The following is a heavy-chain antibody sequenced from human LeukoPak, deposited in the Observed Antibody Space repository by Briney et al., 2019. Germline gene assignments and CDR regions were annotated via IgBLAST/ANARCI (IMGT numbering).Heavy chain of an antibody. CDR1: GDSISSGGYY. Sequence: SQTLSLTCTVSGDSISSGGYYWSWIRQPPGKGLEWIGYIFHSGNTQYNPSLKSRGTISVDRSKNHFSLKLRSVTAADTAVYYCAGATIVVLPAADYFDYWGLGTLVTVSS. V-gene: IGHV4-30-2*01. D-gene: IGHD2-2*01. CDR2: IFHSGNT. CDR3: AGATIVVLPAADYFDY. J-gene: IGHJ4*02.